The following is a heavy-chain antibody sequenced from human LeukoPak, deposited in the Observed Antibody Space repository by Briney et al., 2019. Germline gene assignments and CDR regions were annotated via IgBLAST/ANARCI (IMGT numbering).Heavy chain of an antibody. J-gene: IGHJ3*02. CDR2: ISIGGDGT. CDR3: AKDLYYYDSSGYWMNAFDI. D-gene: IGHD3-22*01. Sequence: GGSLRLSCAASGFIFNNYAMSWVRQAPGKGLEWVPAISIGGDGTYYADSVKGRFSIFRDNAKNSLYLQMNSLRAEDTALYYCAKDLYYYDSSGYWMNAFDIWGQGTMVTVSS. CDR1: GFIFNNYA. V-gene: IGHV3-23*01.